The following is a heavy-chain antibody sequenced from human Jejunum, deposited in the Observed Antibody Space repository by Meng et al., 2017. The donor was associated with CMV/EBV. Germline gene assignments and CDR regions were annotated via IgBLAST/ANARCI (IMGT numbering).Heavy chain of an antibody. CDR3: ARDIEYCSGTGCYEDCFDP. Sequence: FANSGISWVRHAPGHGLEWMRWISPYNADTTYARNLRGRVTMTTDTPTSTAYMELRSLRSDDTAVYYCARDIEYCSGTGCYEDCFDPWGQGTLVTVSS. V-gene: IGHV1-18*04. D-gene: IGHD2-2*01. CDR2: ISPYNADT. J-gene: IGHJ5*02. CDR1: FANSG.